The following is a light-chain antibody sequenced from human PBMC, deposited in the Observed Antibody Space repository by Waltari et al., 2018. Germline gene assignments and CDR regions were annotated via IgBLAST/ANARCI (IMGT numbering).Light chain of an antibody. V-gene: IGLV2-14*03. CDR1: SSDVGAYKY. J-gene: IGLJ1*01. CDR3: SSYTSSMTYV. CDR2: DVS. Sequence: QSALTQPASVSGSPGQSITISCTGTSSDVGAYKYVSWYQQHPDKAPKRIIFDVSDRPSGVSDRFSGAKSGNTASLTISGLQAEDEADYYCSSYTSSMTYVFGTATKVTVL.